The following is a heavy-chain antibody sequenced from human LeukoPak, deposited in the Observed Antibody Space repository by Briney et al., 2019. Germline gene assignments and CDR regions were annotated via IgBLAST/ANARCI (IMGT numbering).Heavy chain of an antibody. CDR1: GFTFSSYS. J-gene: IGHJ4*02. CDR2: ISSSSSYI. Sequence: NPGWSLRLSSAASGFTFSSYSMNWVRQAPGKGLEWVSSISSSSSYIYYADSVKGRFTISRDNAKTSLYLQMNSLRAEDTAVYYCAGGVRGASFDYWGQGTLVTVSS. CDR3: AGGVRGASFDY. V-gene: IGHV3-21*01. D-gene: IGHD3-10*01.